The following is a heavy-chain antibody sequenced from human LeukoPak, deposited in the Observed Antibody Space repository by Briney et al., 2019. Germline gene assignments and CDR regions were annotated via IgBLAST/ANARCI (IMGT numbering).Heavy chain of an antibody. CDR1: GFTFSNYW. J-gene: IGHJ6*04. CDR3: ARASKFGIWDYYYGMDV. D-gene: IGHD3-16*01. V-gene: IGHV3-7*03. Sequence: GGSLRLSCAASGFTFSNYWMSWVRQAPGKGLEWVANIKQDGSEKYYVDSVKGRFTISRDNAKNSLYLQMNSLRAEDTAVYYCARASKFGIWDYYYGMDVWGKGTTVAVSS. CDR2: IKQDGSEK.